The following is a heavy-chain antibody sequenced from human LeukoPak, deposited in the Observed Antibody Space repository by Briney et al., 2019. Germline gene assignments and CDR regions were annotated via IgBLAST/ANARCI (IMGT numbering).Heavy chain of an antibody. D-gene: IGHD5-12*01. CDR3: ANGGYSGYAFRYFDY. CDR2: ISGSGGST. CDR1: GFTFSSYG. J-gene: IGHJ4*02. Sequence: TGGSLRLSCAASGFTFSSYGMSWVRQAPGKGLEWVSAISGSGGSTYYADSVKGRFTISRDNSKNTLYLQMNSLRAEDTAVYYCANGGYSGYAFRYFDYWGQGTLVTVSS. V-gene: IGHV3-23*01.